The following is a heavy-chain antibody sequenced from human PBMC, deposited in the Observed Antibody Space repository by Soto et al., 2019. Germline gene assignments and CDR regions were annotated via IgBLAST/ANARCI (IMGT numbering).Heavy chain of an antibody. Sequence: SSETLSLSCAVYGGSFSGYXXXXXXXXXGKGLEWIGEINHSGSTNYNPSLKSRVTISVDTSKNQFSLKLSSVTAADTAVYYCARSPVVPAATKYYYYYYMDVWGKGTTVTVSS. J-gene: IGHJ6*03. CDR3: ARSPVVPAATKYYYYYYMDV. D-gene: IGHD2-2*01. V-gene: IGHV4-34*01. CDR2: INHSGST. CDR1: GGSFSGYX.